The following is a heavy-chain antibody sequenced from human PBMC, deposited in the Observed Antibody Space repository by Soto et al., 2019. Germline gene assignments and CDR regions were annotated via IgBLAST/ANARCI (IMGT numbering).Heavy chain of an antibody. CDR2: IIPIFGTA. D-gene: IGHD6-13*01. J-gene: IGHJ6*02. V-gene: IGHV1-69*13. CDR3: ARLIAAAGPDGMDV. Sequence: GASVKVSCKASGVTFSSYAISWVRQAPGQGLEWMGGIIPIFGTANYAQKFQGRVTITADESTSTAYMELSSLRSEDTAVYYCARLIAAAGPDGMDVWGQGTTVTVSS. CDR1: GVTFSSYA.